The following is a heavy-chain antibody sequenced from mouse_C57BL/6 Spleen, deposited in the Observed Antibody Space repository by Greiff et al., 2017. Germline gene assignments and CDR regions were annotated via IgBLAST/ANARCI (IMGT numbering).Heavy chain of an antibody. CDR3: ARENGSWYAY. CDR1: GYSITSGYY. Sequence: EVKLVESGPGLVKPSQSLSLTCSVTGYSITSGYYWNWIRQFPGNKLEWMGYISYDGSNNYNPSLKNRISLTRDTSKNQFFLKLNSVTTEDTATYYCARENGSWYAYWGQGTLVTVSA. V-gene: IGHV3-6*01. J-gene: IGHJ3*01. CDR2: ISYDGSN.